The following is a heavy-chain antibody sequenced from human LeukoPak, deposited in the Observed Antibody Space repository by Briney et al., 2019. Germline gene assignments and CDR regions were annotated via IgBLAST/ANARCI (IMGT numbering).Heavy chain of an antibody. CDR3: TSGPFSYYYDSSGYYYNIDY. V-gene: IGHV3-73*01. J-gene: IGHJ4*02. D-gene: IGHD3-22*01. Sequence: GGSLRLSCAASGFTFSGSAVHWVRQASGKGLEWVGRIRSKVNSYATAYAASVKGRFTISRDDSKNTAYLQMNSLKTEDTAVYYCTSGPFSYYYDSSGYYYNIDYWGQGTLVTVSS. CDR1: GFTFSGSA. CDR2: IRSKVNSYAT.